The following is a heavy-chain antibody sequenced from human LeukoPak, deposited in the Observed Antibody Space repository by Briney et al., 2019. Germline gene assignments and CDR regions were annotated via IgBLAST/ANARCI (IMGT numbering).Heavy chain of an antibody. CDR3: AREQDYYYDSSGYYY. J-gene: IGHJ4*02. CDR2: ISAYDGNT. D-gene: IGHD3-22*01. CDR1: GYTFTSYG. V-gene: IGHV1-18*01. Sequence: ASVKVSCKASGYTFTSYGVYWVRQAPGQGLEWMGWISAYDGNTYYAQKLQGRVTMTTDTSTSTAYMELRSLRSDDTAVYYCAREQDYYYDSSGYYYWGQGTLVTVSS.